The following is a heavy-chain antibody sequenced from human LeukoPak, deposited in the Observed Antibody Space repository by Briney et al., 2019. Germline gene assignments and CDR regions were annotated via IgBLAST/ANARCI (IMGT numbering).Heavy chain of an antibody. Sequence: GGSLRLSCAASGFTLSRYWMHWVRQAPGKGLVWVSRINSDGSFTTYADSVEGRFTISRDNAKNTLYLQMNSLRADDTAVYYCARDPIYDSSGYPFDYWGQGTLVTVSS. CDR1: GFTLSRYW. CDR3: ARDPIYDSSGYPFDY. V-gene: IGHV3-74*01. J-gene: IGHJ4*02. D-gene: IGHD3-22*01. CDR2: INSDGSFT.